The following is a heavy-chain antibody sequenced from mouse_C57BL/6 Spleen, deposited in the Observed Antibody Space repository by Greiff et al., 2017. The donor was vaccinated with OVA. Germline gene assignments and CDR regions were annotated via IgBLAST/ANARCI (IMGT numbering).Heavy chain of an antibody. CDR1: GYTFTSYT. CDR2: INPSSGYT. V-gene: IGHV1-4*01. CDR3: GSESNYYFDY. J-gene: IGHJ2*01. Sequence: VKLMESGAELARPGASVKMSCKASGYTFTSYTMHWVKQRPGQGLEWIGYINPSSGYTKYNQKFKDKATLTADKSSSTAYMQLSSLTSEDSAVYYCGSESNYYFDYWGQGTTLTVSS. D-gene: IGHD2-5*01.